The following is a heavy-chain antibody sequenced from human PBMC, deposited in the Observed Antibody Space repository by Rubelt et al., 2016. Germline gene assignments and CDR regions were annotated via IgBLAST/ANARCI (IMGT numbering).Heavy chain of an antibody. D-gene: IGHD3-16*01. CDR3: ARDSPHYVWGYYFDY. J-gene: IGHJ4*02. CDR2: IYYSGST. CDR1: GGSISSYY. V-gene: IGHV4-59*01. Sequence: QVQLQESGPGLVKPSETLSLTCTVSGGSISSYYWSWIRQPPGKGLEWIGYIYYSGSTNYNPSLKSRFTISVDTSKNQFSRELSSVTAADTAVYYCARDSPHYVWGYYFDYWGQGTLVTVSS.